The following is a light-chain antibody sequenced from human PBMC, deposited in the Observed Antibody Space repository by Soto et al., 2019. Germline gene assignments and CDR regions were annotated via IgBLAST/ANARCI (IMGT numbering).Light chain of an antibody. V-gene: IGLV2-14*01. CDR2: EVS. J-gene: IGLJ2*01. CDR3: SSYTTSSTLV. CDR1: SSDVGAYNY. Sequence: QSALTQPASVSGSPGQSIAISCTGTSSDVGAYNYVSWYQRHPGKAPKLMIYEVSNRPSGVSNRFSGSKSGNTASLTVSGLQAEDEADYYGSSYTTSSTLVFGGGTKVTVL.